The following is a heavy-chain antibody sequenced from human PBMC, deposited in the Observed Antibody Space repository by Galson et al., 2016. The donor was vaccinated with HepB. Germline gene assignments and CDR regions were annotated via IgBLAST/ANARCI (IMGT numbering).Heavy chain of an antibody. V-gene: IGHV4-31*03. CDR2: IYYRGNT. CDR1: GGSISSGGYY. CDR3: ARDPLYAGYGAFDV. Sequence: TLSLTCTVSGGSISSGGYYWSWIRQLPGKGLEWIGYIYYRGNTYYNPSLKSRVTISVDTSKNQFSLKLSSVTAADTAVYYCARDPLYAGYGAFDVWGRGTQVTVSS. J-gene: IGHJ2*01. D-gene: IGHD2-8*01.